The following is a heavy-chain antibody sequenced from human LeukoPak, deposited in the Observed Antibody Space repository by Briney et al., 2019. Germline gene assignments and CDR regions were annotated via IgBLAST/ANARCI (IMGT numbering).Heavy chain of an antibody. J-gene: IGHJ4*02. CDR1: GYTFTSNY. D-gene: IGHD6-6*01. Sequence: ASVKVSCKAFGYTFTSNYMHWVRQAPGQGPEWMGVISPSGGSTTYAQKFQGRVTLTRDMSTSTDYLELGSLRSEDTAVYYCARAVAARGEGFDYWGQGTLVTVSS. CDR3: ARAVAARGEGFDY. CDR2: ISPSGGST. V-gene: IGHV1-46*01.